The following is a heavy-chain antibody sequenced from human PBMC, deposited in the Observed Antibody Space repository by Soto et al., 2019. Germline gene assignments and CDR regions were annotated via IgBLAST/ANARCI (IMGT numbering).Heavy chain of an antibody. V-gene: IGHV1-18*01. Sequence: ASVKVSCKASGYTFITYGVTWVRQAPGQGLEWMGWITPYNGKTHYAQKFQDRVTMTTDTVATTAYMELRSLTSDDSAMYFCARDTSHYFDHWGQGILVTVSS. CDR3: ARDTSHYFDH. CDR2: ITPYNGKT. CDR1: GYTFITYG. J-gene: IGHJ4*02. D-gene: IGHD2-2*01.